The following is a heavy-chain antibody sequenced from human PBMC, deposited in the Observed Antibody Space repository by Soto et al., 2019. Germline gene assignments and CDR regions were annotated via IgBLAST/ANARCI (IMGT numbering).Heavy chain of an antibody. CDR2: ISSDGTTT. CDR3: AIQDCTNDVSLEAAVTVGGALES. J-gene: IGHJ1*01. CDR1: GFTFRKFW. Sequence: EVQLVQSGGGLAQPGKSLRLSCAASGFTFRKFWMHWVRQVPGKGPVWVSYISSDGTTTDYADSVKGRFTISRDNAKDTLYLQMDSLRAEDTAVYYCAIQDCTNDVSLEAAVTVGGALESWGQGTLVTVSS. D-gene: IGHD2-8*01. V-gene: IGHV3-74*01.